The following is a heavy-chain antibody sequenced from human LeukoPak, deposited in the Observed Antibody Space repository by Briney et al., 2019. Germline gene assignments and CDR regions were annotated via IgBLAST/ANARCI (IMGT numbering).Heavy chain of an antibody. J-gene: IGHJ4*02. CDR3: ARLVGATGIVDY. D-gene: IGHD1-26*01. Sequence: GGSLRLSCAASGFTFSSYSMNWVRQAPGKGLEWVSSISSSSSYIYYADSVKGRFTISGDNAKNSLYLQMNSLRAEDTAVYYCARLVGATGIVDYWGQGTLVTVSS. V-gene: IGHV3-21*01. CDR1: GFTFSSYS. CDR2: ISSSSSYI.